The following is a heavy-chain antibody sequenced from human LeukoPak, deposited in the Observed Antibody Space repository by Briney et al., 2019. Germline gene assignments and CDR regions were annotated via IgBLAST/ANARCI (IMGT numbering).Heavy chain of an antibody. J-gene: IGHJ4*02. Sequence: SETLPLTCAVYGGSFSGYYWSWIRQPPGKGLEWIGEINHSGSTNYNPSLKSRVTISVDTSKNQFSLKLSSVTAADTAVYYCARDTYYYGSGSDWGQGTLVTVSS. CDR1: GGSFSGYY. CDR2: INHSGST. V-gene: IGHV4-34*01. D-gene: IGHD3-10*01. CDR3: ARDTYYYGSGSD.